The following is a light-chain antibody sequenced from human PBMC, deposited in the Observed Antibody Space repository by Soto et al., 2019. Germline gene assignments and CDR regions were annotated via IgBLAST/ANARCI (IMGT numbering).Light chain of an antibody. V-gene: IGKV3-15*01. CDR1: QSVSSN. J-gene: IGKJ1*01. CDR3: QQYNNWPRT. Sequence: EIVMTQSPATLSVSPGERATLSCRASQSVSSNLAWYQQKPGQAPRLLIYGASTRATVIPARFSGSGSGKEFTLTISSLQSEDFAVYYCQQYNNWPRTFGQGTKVEIK. CDR2: GAS.